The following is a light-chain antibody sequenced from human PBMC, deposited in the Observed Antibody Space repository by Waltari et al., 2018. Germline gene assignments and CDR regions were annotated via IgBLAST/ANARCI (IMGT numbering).Light chain of an antibody. J-gene: IGKJ4*01. CDR2: ATS. Sequence: DIQMTQSPSPLSASVGDRVTITCRASQSIRDYLNWYQQKPRNAPKVLIYATSSLQSGVPSRCSGSGSGTDFTITISSLQPEDFATYYCQQSYRTPPLTFGGGTKVEIK. V-gene: IGKV1-39*01. CDR1: QSIRDY. CDR3: QQSYRTPPLT.